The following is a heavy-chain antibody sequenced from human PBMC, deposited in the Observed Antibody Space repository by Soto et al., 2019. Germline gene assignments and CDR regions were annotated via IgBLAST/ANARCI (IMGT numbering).Heavy chain of an antibody. D-gene: IGHD3-10*01. Sequence: EVQPGESGGGGVWPGGALRLSCGGPWFTFYDYGMRWVRQVPGKGLEWVSGSNSNGDKTGYADSVKGRFTISTDNAKNSLYLQMNSLRVEDTALYHCAREYGSGSSPPWFDPWGQGTLVTVSS. J-gene: IGHJ5*02. CDR3: AREYGSGSSPPWFDP. CDR2: SNSNGDKT. CDR1: WFTFYDYG. V-gene: IGHV3-20*01.